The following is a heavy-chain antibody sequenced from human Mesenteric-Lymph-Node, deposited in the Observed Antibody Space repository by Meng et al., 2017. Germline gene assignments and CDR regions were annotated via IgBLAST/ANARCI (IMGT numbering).Heavy chain of an antibody. CDR3: ARRGAMVRGVRGMDV. J-gene: IGHJ6*02. Sequence: ASVKVSCKASGGTFSSYAINWVRQATGQGLEWMGWMNPNSGNTGYAQKFQGRVTMTRNTSISTAYMELSSLRSEDTAVYYCARRGAMVRGVRGMDVWGQGTTVTVSS. D-gene: IGHD3-10*01. CDR2: MNPNSGNT. CDR1: GGTFSSYA. V-gene: IGHV1-8*02.